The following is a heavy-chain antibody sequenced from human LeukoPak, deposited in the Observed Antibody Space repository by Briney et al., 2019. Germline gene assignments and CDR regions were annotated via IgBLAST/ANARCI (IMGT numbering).Heavy chain of an antibody. CDR2: IWYDGSNK. Sequence: PGGSLRLSSAASGFTFSSYGMHWVRQAPGKGLEWVAVIWYDGSNKYYADSVKGRFTISRDNSKNTLYLQMNSLRAEDTAVYYCARDSYSGYDSVLDYWGQGTLVTVSS. J-gene: IGHJ4*02. D-gene: IGHD5-12*01. V-gene: IGHV3-33*01. CDR3: ARDSYSGYDSVLDY. CDR1: GFTFSSYG.